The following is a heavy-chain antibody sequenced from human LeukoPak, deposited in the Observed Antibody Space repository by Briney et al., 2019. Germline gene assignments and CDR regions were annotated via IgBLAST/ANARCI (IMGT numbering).Heavy chain of an antibody. J-gene: IGHJ4*02. CDR3: GRVGDGYNDNY. Sequence: PGGSLRLSCAASGFTVSSDYMGWVRQAPEKGLEWVSLISNGGSTYYADSLKGRFTISRDNSKNTLYLQMNSLRAEDTAVYYCGRVGDGYNDNYWGQGTLVTVSS. CDR2: ISNGGST. D-gene: IGHD5-24*01. V-gene: IGHV3-66*01. CDR1: GFTVSSDY.